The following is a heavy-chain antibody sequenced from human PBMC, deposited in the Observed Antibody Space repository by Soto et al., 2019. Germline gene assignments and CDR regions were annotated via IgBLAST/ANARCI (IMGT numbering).Heavy chain of an antibody. Sequence: QVQLVQAGAEVKKPGSSVKVSCKASGGTFSSYAISWVRQAPGQGLEWMGGIIPIFGTANYAQRFQGRVTITADKSTSTAYVELSSLRSEDTGVYYCATGPLYSYYGMDVWGQGTKVTVFS. CDR1: GGTFSSYA. J-gene: IGHJ6*02. CDR2: IIPIFGTA. V-gene: IGHV1-69*06. CDR3: ATGPLYSYYGMDV.